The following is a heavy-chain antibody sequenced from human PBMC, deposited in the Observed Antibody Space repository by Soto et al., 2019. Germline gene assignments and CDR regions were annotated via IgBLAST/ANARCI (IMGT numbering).Heavy chain of an antibody. Sequence: SETLSLTCAVYGGSFSGFYWSWIRQPPGKGLEWIGEVSHSGSTNYNPSLKSRVTISADTSKNQFFLKLTSVTAADTAVYYCARARFYSDSSGYYSTFDYWGPGTVVTVFS. D-gene: IGHD3-22*01. J-gene: IGHJ4*02. CDR1: GGSFSGFY. CDR2: VSHSGST. CDR3: ARARFYSDSSGYYSTFDY. V-gene: IGHV4-34*01.